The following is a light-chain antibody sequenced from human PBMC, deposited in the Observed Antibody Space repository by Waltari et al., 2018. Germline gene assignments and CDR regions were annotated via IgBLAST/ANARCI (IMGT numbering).Light chain of an antibody. V-gene: IGLV3-1*01. CDR3: QAWDSSTASVV. CDR1: KLGDKY. J-gene: IGLJ2*01. CDR2: QAR. Sequence: SYELTQPPSVSVSPGQTASITCSGDKLGDKYACWYQQKPGQSPVLVIYQARKRPSGIPERFSGSNSGNTATLTISGTQAMDEADYYCQAWDSSTASVVFGGGTKLTVL.